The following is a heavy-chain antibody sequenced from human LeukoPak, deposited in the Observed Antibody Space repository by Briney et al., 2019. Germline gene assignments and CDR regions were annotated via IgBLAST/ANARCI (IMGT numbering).Heavy chain of an antibody. V-gene: IGHV3-30-3*01. D-gene: IGHD3-22*01. J-gene: IGHJ4*02. CDR2: ISYDGSNK. CDR3: ARDGSKGGTMIGVAY. Sequence: PGRSLRLSCAASGFTFSSYAMHWVRQAPGKGLEWVAVISYDGSNKYYADSVKGRFTISRDNSKNTLYLQMNSLRAEDTAVYYCARDGSKGGTMIGVAYWGQGTLVTVSS. CDR1: GFTFSSYA.